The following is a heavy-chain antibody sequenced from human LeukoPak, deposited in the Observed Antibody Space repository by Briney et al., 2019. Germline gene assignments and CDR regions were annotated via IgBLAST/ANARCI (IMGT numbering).Heavy chain of an antibody. CDR3: ARRNRDHNWFDP. J-gene: IGHJ5*02. CDR2: IYYSGST. D-gene: IGHD2/OR15-2a*01. CDR1: TFSNYA. V-gene: IGHV4-39*01. Sequence: TFSNYAMNWVRQPPGKGLEWIGSIYYSGSTYYNPSLKSRVTISVDTSKNQFSLKLSSVTAADTAVYYCARRNRDHNWFDPWGQGTLVTVSS.